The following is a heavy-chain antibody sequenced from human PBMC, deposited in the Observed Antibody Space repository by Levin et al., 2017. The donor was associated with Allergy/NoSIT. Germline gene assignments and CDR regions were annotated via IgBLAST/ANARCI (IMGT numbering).Heavy chain of an antibody. V-gene: IGHV1-2*02. CDR1: GYTFSGHN. J-gene: IGHJ6*02. Sequence: ASVKVSCKASGYTFSGHNMHWVRQALGQGLEWMGWINPNSGGTKYAQKFQGRVTMTRDTSISTAYMELSRLRSDDTAVYYCARDQRAGGYYKYDMDVWGQGTTVTVSS. CDR3: ARDQRAGGYYKYDMDV. CDR2: INPNSGGT. D-gene: IGHD3-10*01.